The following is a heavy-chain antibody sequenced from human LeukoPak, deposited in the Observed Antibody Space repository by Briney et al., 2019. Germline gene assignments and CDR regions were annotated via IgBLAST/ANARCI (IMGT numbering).Heavy chain of an antibody. V-gene: IGHV3-11*04. J-gene: IGHJ6*03. CDR1: GGSFSGYY. CDR2: ISSSSSTI. Sequence: LSLTCAVYGGSFSGYYWSWIRQPPGKGLEWVSYISSSSSTIYYADSVKGRFTISRDNAKNSLYLQMNSLRAEDTAVYYCARDHTSGWYNYYYYMDVWGKGTTVTVSS. D-gene: IGHD6-19*01. CDR3: ARDHTSGWYNYYYYMDV.